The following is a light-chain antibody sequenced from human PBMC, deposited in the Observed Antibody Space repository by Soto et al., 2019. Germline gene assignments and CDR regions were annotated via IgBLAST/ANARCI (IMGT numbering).Light chain of an antibody. Sequence: QYVLTQPPSVSGAPGQRVAISCAGSSSNIGAAYDLHWYQHLPGAAPKLLIYDDNNRPSGVPDRFSGSRSGTSASLAITGLQAEDEADYYCQSFDSALSAYVFGTGTKLTVL. CDR3: QSFDSALSAYV. CDR1: SSNIGAAYD. V-gene: IGLV1-40*01. J-gene: IGLJ1*01. CDR2: DDN.